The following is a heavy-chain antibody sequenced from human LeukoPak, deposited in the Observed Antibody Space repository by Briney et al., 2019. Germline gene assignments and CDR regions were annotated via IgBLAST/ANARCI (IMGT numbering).Heavy chain of an antibody. J-gene: IGHJ4*02. CDR2: ISSSGSTI. CDR3: ASGVAVAGYYFDY. CDR1: GFSFSDYY. V-gene: IGHV3-11*01. Sequence: GGSLRLSCAASGFSFSDYYMSWIRQAPGKGLEWVSYISSSGSTIYYADSVKGRFTISRDNAKNSLYLQMNSLRAEDTAVYYCASGVAVAGYYFDYWGQGTLVTVSS. D-gene: IGHD6-19*01.